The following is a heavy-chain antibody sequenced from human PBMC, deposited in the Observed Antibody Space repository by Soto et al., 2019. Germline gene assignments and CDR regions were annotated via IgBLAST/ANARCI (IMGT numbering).Heavy chain of an antibody. D-gene: IGHD6-19*01. CDR1: GYSFTKYG. CDR3: ARVSGPNSSGWYDVDY. Sequence: ASVKVSCKTSGYSFTKYGLHWVRQAPGQRLEWMGWINPGNGDTKYSQKFQGRVTITRDTSATTAYMELSSLRSEDSAVYYCARVSGPNSSGWYDVDYWGQGTLVTVSS. J-gene: IGHJ4*02. V-gene: IGHV1-3*01. CDR2: INPGNGDT.